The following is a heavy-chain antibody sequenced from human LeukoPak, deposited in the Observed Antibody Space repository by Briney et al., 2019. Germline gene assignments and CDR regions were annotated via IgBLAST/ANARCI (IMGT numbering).Heavy chain of an antibody. CDR3: AKDWGYYYDSSGYHPVQH. J-gene: IGHJ1*01. D-gene: IGHD3-22*01. CDR1: GFTFSSYA. Sequence: GGSLRLSCAASGFTFSSYAMSWVRQAPGKGLEWVSAISGSGGSTYYADSVKGRFTISRDNSKSTLYLQMNSLRAEDTAVYYCAKDWGYYYDSSGYHPVQHWGQGTLVTVSS. V-gene: IGHV3-23*01. CDR2: ISGSGGST.